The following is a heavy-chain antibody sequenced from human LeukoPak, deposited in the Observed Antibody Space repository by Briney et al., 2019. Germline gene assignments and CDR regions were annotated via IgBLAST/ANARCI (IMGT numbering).Heavy chain of an antibody. CDR3: ARKLPKSYYDAYFDY. V-gene: IGHV1-46*01. J-gene: IGHJ4*02. Sequence: ASVKVSCKASGYTFTSYYMHWVRQAPGQGLEWMGIINPSGGSTSYAQKFQGRVTMTRDTSTSTVYMELSSLRSEDTAVYYCARKLPKSYYDAYFDYWGQGTLVTVSS. CDR1: GYTFTSYY. CDR2: INPSGGST. D-gene: IGHD3-22*01.